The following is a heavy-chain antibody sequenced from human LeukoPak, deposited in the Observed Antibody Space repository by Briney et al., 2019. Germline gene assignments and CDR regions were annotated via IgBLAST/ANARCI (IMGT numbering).Heavy chain of an antibody. J-gene: IGHJ4*02. CDR1: GFTFSSYS. D-gene: IGHD2-8*01. CDR2: ISSSSISI. V-gene: IGHV3-21*01. Sequence: GGSLRLSCEASGFTFSSYSINWVRKAPGKGLEWVSSISSSSISISYADSVKGRFTISRDNAKNSLYVQMNRLRVEDTAVYYCGILTLSPGWGQGTLVTVSS. CDR3: GILTLSPG.